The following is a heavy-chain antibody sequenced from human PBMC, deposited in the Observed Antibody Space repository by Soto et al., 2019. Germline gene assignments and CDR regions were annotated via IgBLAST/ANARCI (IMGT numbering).Heavy chain of an antibody. CDR1: GFTFSNYA. Sequence: GVSLRLSCAASGFTFSNYAMSWVRQAPGKWLEWVSTISGRGGNTYYADSVKGRFTISRDNSRNTLYLQMDSLRVEDSAVYSCAKAGCSGGHCYLYYFDYWGQGXLDTVSS. J-gene: IGHJ4*02. D-gene: IGHD2-15*01. CDR2: ISGRGGNT. V-gene: IGHV3-23*01. CDR3: AKAGCSGGHCYLYYFDY.